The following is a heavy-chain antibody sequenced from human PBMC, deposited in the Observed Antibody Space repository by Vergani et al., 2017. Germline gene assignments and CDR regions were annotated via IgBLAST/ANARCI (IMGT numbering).Heavy chain of an antibody. CDR3: AKSGRMGAAAAPDFDY. CDR1: GFTFSSYE. CDR2: ISSSGGST. V-gene: IGHV3-23*04. J-gene: IGHJ4*02. D-gene: IGHD6-13*01. Sequence: EVQLVESGGGLVQPGGSLRLSCAASGFTFSSYEMNWVRQAPGKGLEWVSYISSSGGSTYYADSVKGRFTISRDNSKNTLYLQMNSLRAEDTAVYYCAKSGRMGAAAAPDFDYWGQGTLVTVSS.